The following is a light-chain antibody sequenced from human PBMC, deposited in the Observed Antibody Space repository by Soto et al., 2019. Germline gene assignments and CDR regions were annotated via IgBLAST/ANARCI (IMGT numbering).Light chain of an antibody. V-gene: IGLV2-14*01. CDR2: EVS. CDR1: SSDVGGYNY. Sequence: QSVLTQPASVSGSPGQSITISCTGTSSDVGGYNYVSWYQQHPGKAPKLMIYEVSNRPSGVSNRFSGSKSGNTASLTISGLQAEDVADYYCSSYTSSSTLRNWVFGGGTQLTVL. J-gene: IGLJ3*02. CDR3: SSYTSSSTLRNWV.